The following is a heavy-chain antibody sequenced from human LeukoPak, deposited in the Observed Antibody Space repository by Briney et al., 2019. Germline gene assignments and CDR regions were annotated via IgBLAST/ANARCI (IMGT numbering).Heavy chain of an antibody. CDR1: GGAISSYY. CDR2: IYYTGST. D-gene: IGHD2-15*01. Sequence: SETLSLTCTVSGGAISSYYWTWFRQPPGKGLEWIGYIYYTGSTNYNPSLDSRVTISVDTSKNQFSLKLSSVTAADTAVYYCARSVEGYCRGGSCYSYSYYMDVWGKGTTVTVSS. J-gene: IGHJ6*03. V-gene: IGHV4-59*01. CDR3: ARSVEGYCRGGSCYSYSYYMDV.